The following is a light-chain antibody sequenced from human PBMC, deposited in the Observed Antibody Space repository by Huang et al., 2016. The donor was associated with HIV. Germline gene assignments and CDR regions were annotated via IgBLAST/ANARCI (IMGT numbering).Light chain of an antibody. CDR1: QSVSSN. J-gene: IGKJ2*02. CDR3: QQYNNWPGCT. Sequence: EIVMTQSPATLSVSPGGTATVSCRASQSVSSNLAWYQQKPGQPPRLLIYGASTRAAGIPARFGGSGSGTEFTLTISSLQAEDFAVYFCQQYNNWPGCTFGQGTKLEIK. V-gene: IGKV3-15*01. CDR2: GAS.